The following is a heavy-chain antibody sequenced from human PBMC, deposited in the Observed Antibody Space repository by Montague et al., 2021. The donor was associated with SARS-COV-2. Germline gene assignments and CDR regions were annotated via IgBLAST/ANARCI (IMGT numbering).Heavy chain of an antibody. CDR3: VTPGKTAVAGQFDC. D-gene: IGHD6-19*01. V-gene: IGHV4-39*07. CDR1: GGSIRSTTFY. Sequence: SETLSLTCTVSGGSIRSTTFYWGWIRQSPGKGLEWIVYIYEGDTTYYNPSLKSRVAISLDTPNNQLSLKTTSLIVADTAIYYCVTPGKTAVAGQFDCWGPGIMVTVSS. J-gene: IGHJ4*02. CDR2: IYEGDTT.